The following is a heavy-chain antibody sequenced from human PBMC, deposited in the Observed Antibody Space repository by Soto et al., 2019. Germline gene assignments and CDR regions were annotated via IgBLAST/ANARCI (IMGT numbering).Heavy chain of an antibody. CDR1: GGSISSCGYS. J-gene: IGHJ4*02. Sequence: QLQLQESVSGLVKPSQTLSLTCAVSGGSISSCGYSWSWIRQPPGKGLEWIGYIYHSGSTYYNPSLKSRVTISVDRSKNQFSLKLSSVTAADTAVYYCARGNVVAFDYWGQGTLVTVSS. CDR2: IYHSGST. CDR3: ARGNVVAFDY. V-gene: IGHV4-30-2*01. D-gene: IGHD2-21*01.